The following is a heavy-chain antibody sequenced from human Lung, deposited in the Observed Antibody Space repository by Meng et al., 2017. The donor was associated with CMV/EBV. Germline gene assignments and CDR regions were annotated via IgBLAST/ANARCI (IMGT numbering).Heavy chain of an antibody. CDR3: AKDLLLFGGPNAYFDQ. CDR1: GFRFDDYG. Sequence: SXAASGFRFDDYGMHWVRQTPGKGLEWVAFIRHDGTNKFYGASVKGRFTISRDNSKSTVYLQMNNLRPEETALYYCAKDLLLFGGPNAYFDQWGQGXLVTVSS. V-gene: IGHV3-30*02. J-gene: IGHJ4*02. CDR2: IRHDGTNK. D-gene: IGHD3-16*01.